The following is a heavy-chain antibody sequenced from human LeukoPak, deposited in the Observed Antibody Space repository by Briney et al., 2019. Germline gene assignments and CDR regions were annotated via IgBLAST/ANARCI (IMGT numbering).Heavy chain of an antibody. CDR2: IYYSGSA. Sequence: SETLSLTCNVSGGSIGVHTFYWDWIRQPPGKGLEWIGYIYYSGSAYYNPSLQSRTTMSVDTSKNQFSLKLSSVTAADTAVYYCARRDSGYAYFDYWGQGTLVTASS. V-gene: IGHV4-31*03. CDR1: GGSIGVHTFY. D-gene: IGHD5-12*01. J-gene: IGHJ4*02. CDR3: ARRDSGYAYFDY.